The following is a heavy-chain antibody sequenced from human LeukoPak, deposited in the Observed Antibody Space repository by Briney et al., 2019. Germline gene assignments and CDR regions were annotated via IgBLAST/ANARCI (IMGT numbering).Heavy chain of an antibody. J-gene: IGHJ4*02. V-gene: IGHV4-59*06. CDR3: ARGDGYYFDY. CDR1: GGSISSYY. D-gene: IGHD3-10*01. Sequence: SETLSLTCTVSGGSISSYYWSWIRQPPGKGLEWIGYIYYSGSTYYNPSLKSRLTISVDTSKNQFSLNLSSVTAADTAVYYCARGDGYYFDYWGQGTLVTVSS. CDR2: IYYSGST.